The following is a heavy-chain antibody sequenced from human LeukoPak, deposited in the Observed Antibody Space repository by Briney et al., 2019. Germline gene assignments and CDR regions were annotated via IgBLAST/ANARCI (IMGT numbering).Heavy chain of an antibody. Sequence: GRSLRLSCGASRFIFSNYAMTWVRQAPGKGLEWVSSIEGDGSGTYYADSVRGRFIVSRVNSKNTLFLQMNRLRAEDAAVYYCAKDSVSQNGIFDPFDLWGQGTLVTVSS. J-gene: IGHJ3*01. CDR2: IEGDGSGT. CDR1: RFIFSNYA. CDR3: AKDSVSQNGIFDPFDL. V-gene: IGHV3-23*03. D-gene: IGHD2-15*01.